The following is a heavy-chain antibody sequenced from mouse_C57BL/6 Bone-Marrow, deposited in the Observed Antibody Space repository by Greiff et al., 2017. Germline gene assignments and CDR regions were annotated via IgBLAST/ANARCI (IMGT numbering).Heavy chain of an antibody. Sequence: EVQLQQSGPELVKPGASVKISCKASGYTFTDYYMNWVKQSHGKSLEWIGDINPNNGGTSYNQKFKGKATLTVDKSSSTAYMELRSLTSEDSAVYYCVTAQAVYAMDYWGQGTSVTVSS. CDR2: INPNNGGT. J-gene: IGHJ4*01. CDR1: GYTFTDYY. D-gene: IGHD3-2*02. CDR3: VTAQAVYAMDY. V-gene: IGHV1-26*01.